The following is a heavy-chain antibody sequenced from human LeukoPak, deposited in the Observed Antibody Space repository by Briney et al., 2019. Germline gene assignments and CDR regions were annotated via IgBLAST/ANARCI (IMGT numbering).Heavy chain of an antibody. J-gene: IGHJ3*02. CDR2: IYHSGST. V-gene: IGHV4-38-2*02. Sequence: SETLSLTCTVSAYSISSGYYWGWIRQPPGKGLEWIGSIYHSGSTYYTPSLKSRVTISVDTSKHQFSLKLSSVTAADTAVYYCARYYYYDSNAYDIWGQGTMVTVSS. D-gene: IGHD3-22*01. CDR3: ARYYYYDSNAYDI. CDR1: AYSISSGYY.